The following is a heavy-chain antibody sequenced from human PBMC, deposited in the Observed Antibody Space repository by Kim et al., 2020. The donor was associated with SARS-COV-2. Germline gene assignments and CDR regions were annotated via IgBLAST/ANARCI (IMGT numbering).Heavy chain of an antibody. D-gene: IGHD3-3*01. CDR2: IDYIGST. CDR1: EDTVNSGGHY. J-gene: IGHJ6*03. V-gene: IGHV4-31*03. Sequence: SETLSLTCSVSEDTVNSGGHYWTWIRQHPGKGLEWIGYIDYIGSTYYNPSLRSRVTISADTSENQFSLKVRSVTAADTAVYYCARVSDDVWSGRPSFYY. CDR3: ARVSDDVWSGRPSFYY.